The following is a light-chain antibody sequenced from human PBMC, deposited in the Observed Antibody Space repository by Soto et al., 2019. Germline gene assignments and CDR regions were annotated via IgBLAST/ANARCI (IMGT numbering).Light chain of an antibody. CDR3: VQGSVWPWT. CDR2: DTS. J-gene: IGKJ1*01. V-gene: IGKV3-11*01. Sequence: EIVLTQSPATLSLSPGERGTLSCRASQSVGRYLAWYQHKPGQPPRLLIYDTSNRAPGTPGRFGGSGSGTDFTLTISSLEPEDFAVYYCVQGSVWPWTVGQGTKVEVK. CDR1: QSVGRY.